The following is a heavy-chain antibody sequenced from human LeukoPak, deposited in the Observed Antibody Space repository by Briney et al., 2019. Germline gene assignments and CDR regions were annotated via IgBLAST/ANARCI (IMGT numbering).Heavy chain of an antibody. D-gene: IGHD3-10*01. J-gene: IGHJ4*02. CDR1: GFTFRSYA. CDR3: ARVGDGFDY. V-gene: IGHV3-23*01. Sequence: GGSLRLSCAASGFTFRSYAMSWVRQAPGKGLEWGSAISGSGGSTYYADSVKGRFTISRDNSKNTLYLQMNSLRAEDTAVYYCARVGDGFDYWGQGTLVTVSS. CDR2: ISGSGGST.